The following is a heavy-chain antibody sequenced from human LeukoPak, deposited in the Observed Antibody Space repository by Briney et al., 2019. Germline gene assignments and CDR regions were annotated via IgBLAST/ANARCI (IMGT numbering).Heavy chain of an antibody. Sequence: PSETLSLTCTVSGGSISSSRYYWGWIRQPPGKGLDWIGSISYSGSTYYNSSLKSRLTISVDTSKNQFSLRLSSVTAADTAVYYCARHSDGRNYHDPFDIWGQGTMATSLQ. CDR1: GGSISSSRYY. D-gene: IGHD1-7*01. V-gene: IGHV4-39*01. CDR2: ISYSGST. J-gene: IGHJ3*02. CDR3: ARHSDGRNYHDPFDI.